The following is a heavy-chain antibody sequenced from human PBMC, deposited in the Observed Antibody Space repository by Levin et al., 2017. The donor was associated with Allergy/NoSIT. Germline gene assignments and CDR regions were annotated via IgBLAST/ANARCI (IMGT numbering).Heavy chain of an antibody. D-gene: IGHD4-17*01. CDR1: GGTFSSYA. V-gene: IGHV1-69*04. CDR2: IIPILGIA. J-gene: IGHJ4*02. Sequence: SVKVSCKASGGTFSSYAISWVRQAPGQGLEWMGRIIPILGIANYAQKFQGRVTITADKSTSTAYMELSSLRSEDTAVYYCARDPYAYYFDYWGQGTLVTVSS. CDR3: ARDPYAYYFDY.